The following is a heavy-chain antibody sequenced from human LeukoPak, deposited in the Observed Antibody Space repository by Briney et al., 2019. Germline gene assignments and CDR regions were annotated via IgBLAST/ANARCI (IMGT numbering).Heavy chain of an antibody. D-gene: IGHD3-22*01. V-gene: IGHV4-38-2*02. Sequence: SETLSLTCTVSGYSISSGYYWGWIRQPPGKGLEWIGSIYHSGSTYYNPSLKSRVTISVDTSKNQFSLKLSSVTAADTAVYYCARGSIAYYYMDVWGKGTTVTISS. CDR1: GYSISSGYY. J-gene: IGHJ6*03. CDR2: IYHSGST. CDR3: ARGSIAYYYMDV.